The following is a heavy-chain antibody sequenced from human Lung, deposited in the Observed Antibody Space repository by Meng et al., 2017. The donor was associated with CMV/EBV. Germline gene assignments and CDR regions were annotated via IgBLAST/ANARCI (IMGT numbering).Heavy chain of an antibody. CDR3: ARRPGYDHHDY. CDR2: VSAYNGDT. J-gene: IGHJ4*02. D-gene: IGHD2-15*01. Sequence: ASXXVSCKASGYKFTTYHLSWVRQAPGQGLEWMGWVSAYNGDTNYVQKFQGRVTMTADTSTSTAYMELRNLTSDDTAVYYCARRPGYDHHDYSGQGTLVTVSS. V-gene: IGHV1-18*04. CDR1: GYKFTTYH.